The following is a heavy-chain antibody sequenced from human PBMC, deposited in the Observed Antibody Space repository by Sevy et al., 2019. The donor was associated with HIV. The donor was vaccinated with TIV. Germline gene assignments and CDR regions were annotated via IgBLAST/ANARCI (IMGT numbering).Heavy chain of an antibody. Sequence: ASVKVSCKASGGTLTNYAISWVRQAPGQGLEWMGEIVPVFGTSHNARSFQGRVTITADESTSTAYMELRSLGSEDKAVYYCTSGADCSNGVCYPRGFDPWGQGTLVTVSS. J-gene: IGHJ5*02. CDR1: GGTLTNYA. CDR3: TSGADCSNGVCYPRGFDP. D-gene: IGHD2-8*01. CDR2: IVPVFGTS. V-gene: IGHV1-69*13.